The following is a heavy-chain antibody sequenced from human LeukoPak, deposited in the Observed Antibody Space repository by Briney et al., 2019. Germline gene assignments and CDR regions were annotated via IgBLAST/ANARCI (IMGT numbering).Heavy chain of an antibody. CDR2: ISSSSSTI. D-gene: IGHD5-24*01. CDR1: GFTFSSYS. CDR3: AKEGRSLQTY. J-gene: IGHJ4*02. Sequence: GGSLRLSCAASGFTFSSYSMNWVRQAPGKGLEWVSYISSSSSTIYYADSVKGRFTISRDNAKNSLYLQMNSLRVEDTAVYYCAKEGRSLQTYWGQGTLVTVSS. V-gene: IGHV3-48*04.